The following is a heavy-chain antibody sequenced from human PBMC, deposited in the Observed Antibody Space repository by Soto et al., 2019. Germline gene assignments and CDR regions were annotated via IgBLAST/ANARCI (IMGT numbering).Heavy chain of an antibody. Sequence: GGSLRLSCAASGFNFDDYAMNWVRQAPGKGLEWVSYISSSSGAIHHADSVQGRFTTSRDNGKNSLYLQMNSLRAEDTAVYYCVRAQNFGSSWGQGSLVTVSS. CDR3: VRAQNFGSS. D-gene: IGHD3-10*01. CDR2: ISSSSGAI. J-gene: IGHJ5*02. CDR1: GFNFDDYA. V-gene: IGHV3-48*01.